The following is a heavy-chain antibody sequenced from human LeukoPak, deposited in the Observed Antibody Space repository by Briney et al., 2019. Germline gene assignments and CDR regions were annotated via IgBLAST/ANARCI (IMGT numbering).Heavy chain of an antibody. CDR2: ISTDGKDK. J-gene: IGHJ4*02. CDR3: AKDQKWGPADYYFDS. CDR1: GFTLSNYA. Sequence: GGSLRLSCAASGFTLSNYAMHWVRQAPGKGLEWVTVISTDGKDKKYADSVKGRFAISRDNSKNSLDLQMNSLRAEDTAVYYCAKDQKWGPADYYFDSWGQGTLVTVSS. D-gene: IGHD2-2*01. V-gene: IGHV3-30*18.